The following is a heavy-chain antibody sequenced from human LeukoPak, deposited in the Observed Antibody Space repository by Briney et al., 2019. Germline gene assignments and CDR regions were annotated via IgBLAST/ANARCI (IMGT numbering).Heavy chain of an antibody. V-gene: IGHV4-59*01. CDR1: GGSISSYY. CDR2: IYYSGST. Sequence: SETLSLTCTVSGGSISSYYWSWIRQPPGKGLEWIGYIYYSGSTNYNPSLKSRVTISVDTSKNQFSLKLSSVTAADTAVYYCASMWSGYHPNYYFDYWGQGTLVTVSS. D-gene: IGHD3-3*01. J-gene: IGHJ4*02. CDR3: ASMWSGYHPNYYFDY.